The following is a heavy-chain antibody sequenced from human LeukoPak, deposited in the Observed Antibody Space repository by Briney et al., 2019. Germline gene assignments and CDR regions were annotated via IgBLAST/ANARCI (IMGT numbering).Heavy chain of an antibody. Sequence: GASVKVSCKASGYTFTSYAMHWVRQAPGQRLEWMGWINAGSGNTNYSQKFQGRVTITRDTSASTAYMELSSLRSEDTAVYYCARRPSRDYDAFDIWGQGTMVTVSS. D-gene: IGHD4-17*01. V-gene: IGHV1-3*01. CDR1: GYTFTSYA. J-gene: IGHJ3*02. CDR3: ARRPSRDYDAFDI. CDR2: INAGSGNT.